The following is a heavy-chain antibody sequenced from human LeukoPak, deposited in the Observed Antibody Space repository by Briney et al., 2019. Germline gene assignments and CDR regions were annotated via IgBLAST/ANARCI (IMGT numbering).Heavy chain of an antibody. CDR3: VAPHHHAEYFQY. Sequence: GASVNVFCESSGSTFSTYAIRCVRQAPGQGPEWMGRILPILGITTYAQKFQGRVTITADKSTSTTYMELSSVRSEDTAVYYCVAPHHHAEYFQYWGQGTLVTVSS. D-gene: IGHD2-2*01. CDR1: GSTFSTYA. CDR2: ILPILGIT. V-gene: IGHV1-69*04. J-gene: IGHJ1*01.